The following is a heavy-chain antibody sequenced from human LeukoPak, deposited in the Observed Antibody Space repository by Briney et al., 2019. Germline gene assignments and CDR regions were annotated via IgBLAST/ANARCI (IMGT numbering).Heavy chain of an antibody. CDR3: ARLRYCTNGVCP. Sequence: PSETLSLTCTVSGGSISSYYWSWIRQPPGKGLEWIGYIDYSGSTNYNPSLKSRVTISVDTSKNQFSLKLSSVTAADTAVYYCARLRYCTNGVCPWGQGTLVTVPS. J-gene: IGHJ5*02. D-gene: IGHD2-8*01. CDR1: GGSISSYY. CDR2: IDYSGST. V-gene: IGHV4-59*01.